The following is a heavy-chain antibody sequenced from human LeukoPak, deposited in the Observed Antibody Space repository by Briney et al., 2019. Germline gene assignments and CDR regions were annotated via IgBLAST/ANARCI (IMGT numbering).Heavy chain of an antibody. V-gene: IGHV3-23*01. CDR1: GFTFSSYA. J-gene: IGHJ4*02. CDR2: ISGSGGST. D-gene: IGHD3-16*01. Sequence: QAGGSLRLSCAASGFTFSSYAMSWVRQAPGKGLEWVSAISGSGGSTYYADSVKGRFTISRDNSKNTLYLQMNSPRAEDTAVYYCARRLYDYALPDYWGQGTLVTVSS. CDR3: ARRLYDYALPDY.